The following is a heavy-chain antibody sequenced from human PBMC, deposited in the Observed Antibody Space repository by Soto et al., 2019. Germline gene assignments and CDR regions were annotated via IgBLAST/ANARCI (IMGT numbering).Heavy chain of an antibody. CDR3: AREGQATYYYSGMDV. CDR2: ISGYNGNT. CDR1: GYTFTNYG. J-gene: IGHJ6*02. Sequence: QVQVVQSGDEVKKPGASVKVSCKASGYTFTNYGFSWVRQAPGQGLVWMGWISGYNGNTKYAEKFQGRVTMTTDTSTSTPHMELRSLRSDDTAVYYCAREGQATYYYSGMDVWGQGTAVTDSS. V-gene: IGHV1-18*01.